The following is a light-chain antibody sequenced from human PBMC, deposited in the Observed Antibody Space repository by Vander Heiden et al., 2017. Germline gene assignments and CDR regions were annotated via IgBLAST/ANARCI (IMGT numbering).Light chain of an antibody. CDR3: QQSYSTPCT. Sequence: DIQITQSPSSLSASVGDRVTITCRASQSITSYLTWYQQKPGKAPKLLIYDASSRQSGVPSRFSGSGSGTDFTLTISSLQPEDFAIYYCQQSYSTPCTFGQGTRVEIK. J-gene: IGKJ5*01. V-gene: IGKV1-39*01. CDR2: DAS. CDR1: QSITSY.